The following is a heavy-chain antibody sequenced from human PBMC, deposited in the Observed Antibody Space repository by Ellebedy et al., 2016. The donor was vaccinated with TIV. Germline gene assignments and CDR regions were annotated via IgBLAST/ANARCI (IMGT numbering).Heavy chain of an antibody. J-gene: IGHJ4*02. CDR2: ISSSSSYI. V-gene: IGHV3-21*01. Sequence: GESLKISXAASGFTFSSYAMNWVRQAPGKGLEWVSSISSSSSYIYYADSVKGRFTISRDNAKNSLYLQMNSLRAEDTAVYYCARRDSSGYSDYWGQGTLVTVSS. D-gene: IGHD3-22*01. CDR1: GFTFSSYA. CDR3: ARRDSSGYSDY.